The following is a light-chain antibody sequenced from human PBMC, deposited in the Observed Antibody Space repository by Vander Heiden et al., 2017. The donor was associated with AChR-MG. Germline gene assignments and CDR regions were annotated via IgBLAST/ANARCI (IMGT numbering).Light chain of an antibody. Sequence: NFMLTQPHSVSEPPGKTVTISCTGSSGSIASNDVQWYQQRPCSAPTTVIYEDNQRPSGDPDRFSGSVDSSSNSASLTISGLKTEDEADYYCQSYDSSNHWVFGGGTKLTVL. CDR1: SGSIASND. CDR2: EDN. V-gene: IGLV6-57*02. CDR3: QSYDSSNHWV. J-gene: IGLJ3*02.